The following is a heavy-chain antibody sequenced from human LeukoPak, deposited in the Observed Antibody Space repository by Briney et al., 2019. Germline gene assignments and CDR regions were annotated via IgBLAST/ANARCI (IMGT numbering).Heavy chain of an antibody. CDR3: AKGKGTMIVVVIHY. D-gene: IGHD3-22*01. CDR1: GFTFSDEY. CDR2: VSNSGSSI. J-gene: IGHJ4*02. Sequence: GGSLRLSCAASGFTFSDEYMSWIRQAPGKGLEWISCVSNSGSSIYYADSVKGRFSISRDNVKNSLYLQMNSLRAEDTAVYYCAKGKGTMIVVVIHYWGQGTLVTVSS. V-gene: IGHV3-11*01.